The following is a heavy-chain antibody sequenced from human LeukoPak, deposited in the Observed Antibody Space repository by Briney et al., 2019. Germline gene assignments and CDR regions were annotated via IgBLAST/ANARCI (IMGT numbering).Heavy chain of an antibody. CDR3: AKDRAAVADNGFFGDY. Sequence: GGSLRLSCAVSGFGFSDYFMTWIRQAPGKGLEWVSYLSGSGTTKYYADSVKGRFIISRDNANNTLYLQVNSLRADDTAVYYCAKDRAAVADNGFFGDYRGQGTLVTVSS. V-gene: IGHV3-11*01. CDR1: GFGFSDYF. J-gene: IGHJ4*02. D-gene: IGHD6-19*01. CDR2: LSGSGTTK.